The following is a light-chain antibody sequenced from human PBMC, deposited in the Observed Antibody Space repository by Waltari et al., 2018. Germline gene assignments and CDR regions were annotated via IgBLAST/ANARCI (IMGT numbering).Light chain of an antibody. Sequence: GDRVTITCRASQSITNWLAWYQQKPGKAPNLLIYEASDLEDGVPSRFSGSGSETEFTLTISSLQPDDFAAYYCQQYFNYPWTFGQGTTV. CDR1: QSITNW. V-gene: IGKV1-5*03. CDR2: EAS. CDR3: QQYFNYPWT. J-gene: IGKJ1*01.